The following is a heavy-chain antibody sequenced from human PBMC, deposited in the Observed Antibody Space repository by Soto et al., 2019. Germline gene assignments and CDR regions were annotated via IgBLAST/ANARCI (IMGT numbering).Heavy chain of an antibody. D-gene: IGHD3-16*02. CDR2: INHSGST. CDR1: GGSFSGYY. V-gene: IGHV4-34*01. J-gene: IGHJ4*02. Sequence: QVQLQQWGAGLLKPSETLSLTCAVYGGSFSGYYWSWIRQPPGKGLEWIGEINHSGSTNYNPSLKSRVTISVDTSKNQFSLKLSSVPAADTAVYYCAREPYDYIWGSYRPYYFDYWGQGTLVTVSS. CDR3: AREPYDYIWGSYRPYYFDY.